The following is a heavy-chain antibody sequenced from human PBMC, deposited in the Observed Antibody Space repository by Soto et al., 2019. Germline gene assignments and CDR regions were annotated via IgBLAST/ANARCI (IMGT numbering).Heavy chain of an antibody. J-gene: IGHJ4*02. CDR1: GFSFSSYE. Sequence: ESGGGLVQPGGSLRLSCAASGFSFSSYEMQWVRQAPGKGLEWVSYISGRSSSILYADSVKGRFTISRDNAKNSLYLQMNNLRAEDTAVYYCARVGVVKGFDYWGQGTLVTVSS. CDR3: ARVGVVKGFDY. CDR2: ISGRSSSI. D-gene: IGHD2-21*01. V-gene: IGHV3-48*03.